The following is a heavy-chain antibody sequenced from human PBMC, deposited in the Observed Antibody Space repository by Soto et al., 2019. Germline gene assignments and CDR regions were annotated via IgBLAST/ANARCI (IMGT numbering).Heavy chain of an antibody. CDR1: GFTFYSFS. CDR3: VRDIGQYFRSGYMDV. V-gene: IGHV3-21*01. J-gene: IGHJ6*03. Sequence: EVQLVESGGGLVKPGESLRLSCAASGFTFYSFSMNWVRQAAGRGPEWVSSIDTTSNYIYYADSVRGRFTISRDNAKDSLYLQMYSLRAEDTAVYYCVRDIGQYFRSGYMDVWGRGPRSPSP. CDR2: IDTTSNYI. D-gene: IGHD3-9*01.